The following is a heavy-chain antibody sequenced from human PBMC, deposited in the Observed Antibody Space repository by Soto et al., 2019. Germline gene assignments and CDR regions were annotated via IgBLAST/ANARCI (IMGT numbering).Heavy chain of an antibody. J-gene: IGHJ6*02. CDR3: ASNLYCSGGSCYDYYYYGMDV. V-gene: IGHV1-69*06. Sequence: QVQLVQSGAEVKKPGSSVKVSCKASGVTFSSYAISWVRQAPGQGLEWMGGIIPISGTANYAQKFQGRVTITADKSTSTAYMELSSLRSEDTAVYYCASNLYCSGGSCYDYYYYGMDVWGQGTTVTVSS. CDR2: IIPISGTA. CDR1: GVTFSSYA. D-gene: IGHD2-15*01.